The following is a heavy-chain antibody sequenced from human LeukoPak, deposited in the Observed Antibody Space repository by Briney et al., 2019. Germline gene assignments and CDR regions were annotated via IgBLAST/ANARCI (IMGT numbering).Heavy chain of an antibody. J-gene: IGHJ3*02. CDR2: IVPILAVA. D-gene: IGHD5-24*01. CDR1: GGAFSSYT. CDR3: ARAREMATTDAFDI. Sequence: ASVKVSCKASGGAFSSYTFIWVRQAPGQGLEWMGTIVPILAVANYAQNFQGRVTITADKSTSTVYMELSSLISEDTAIYYCARAREMATTDAFDIWGQGTVVTVSS. V-gene: IGHV1-69*02.